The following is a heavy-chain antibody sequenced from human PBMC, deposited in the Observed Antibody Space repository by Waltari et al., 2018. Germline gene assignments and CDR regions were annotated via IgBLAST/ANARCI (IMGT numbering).Heavy chain of an antibody. J-gene: IGHJ6*03. V-gene: IGHV4-59*01. CDR1: GGSISSYY. CDR2: IYYSGST. CDR3: ARVLRTTVTPNYYYYYMDV. Sequence: QEQLQESGPGLVKPSETLSLTCTVSGGSISSYYWSWIRQPPGKGLEWIGYIYYSGSTNYNPSLKSRVTISVDTSKNQFSLKLSSVTAADTAVYYCARVLRTTVTPNYYYYYMDVWGKGTTVTVSS. D-gene: IGHD4-17*01.